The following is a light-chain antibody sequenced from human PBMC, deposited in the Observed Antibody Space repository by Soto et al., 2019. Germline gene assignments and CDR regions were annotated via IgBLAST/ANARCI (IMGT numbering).Light chain of an antibody. J-gene: IGKJ1*01. CDR1: QSVSSD. Sequence: EIVLTQSPVTLSLSPGERATLSCRASQSVSSDLVWYQQKPGLAPRLLIYDASSRATGVPARFSGSGSGTDFTLTISRLEPEDFVVYYCQQYGRSPTFGQGTKVDIK. V-gene: IGKV3-20*01. CDR2: DAS. CDR3: QQYGRSPT.